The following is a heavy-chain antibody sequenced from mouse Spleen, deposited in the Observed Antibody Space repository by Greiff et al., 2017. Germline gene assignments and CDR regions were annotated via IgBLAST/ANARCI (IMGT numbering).Heavy chain of an antibody. V-gene: IGHV1-81*01. D-gene: IGHD3-2*01. J-gene: IGHJ2*01. CDR1: GYTFTSYG. Sequence: QVQLQQSGAELARPGASVKLSCKASGYTFTSYGISWVRQRPGQGLEWIGEISPRSGNTYYNEKFKGKATLTADKSSSTAYMELRSLTSEDSAVYFCARDATGYWGQGTTLTVSS. CDR3: ARDATGY. CDR2: ISPRSGNT.